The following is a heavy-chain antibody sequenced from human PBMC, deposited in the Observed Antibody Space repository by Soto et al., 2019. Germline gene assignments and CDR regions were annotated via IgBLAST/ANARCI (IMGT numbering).Heavy chain of an antibody. J-gene: IGHJ6*02. CDR2: ISGSGGST. D-gene: IGHD6-13*01. Sequence: GGSVRLSCAASGFTFSSYAMSWVRQAPGKGLEWVSAISGSGGSTYYADSVKGRFTISRDNSKNTLYLQMNSLRAEDTAVYYCAKGSAAAGIQYYYYGMGVWGQGNTVTVSS. CDR3: AKGSAAAGIQYYYYGMGV. V-gene: IGHV3-23*01. CDR1: GFTFSSYA.